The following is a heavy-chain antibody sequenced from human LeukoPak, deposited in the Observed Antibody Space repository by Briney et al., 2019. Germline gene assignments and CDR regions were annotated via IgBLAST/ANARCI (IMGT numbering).Heavy chain of an antibody. CDR3: TRVGYIDEGIDY. CDR2: IKQDGSKK. CDR1: GFPFSSYW. D-gene: IGHD5-24*01. Sequence: GGSLRLSCVASGFPFSSYWMTWVRQAPGKGLEWVANIKQDGSKKSYVDSVKGRFTISRDNAKNSLYLQMNSLRAEDTAIYYCTRVGYIDEGIDYWGQGTLVAVSS. V-gene: IGHV3-7*04. J-gene: IGHJ4*02.